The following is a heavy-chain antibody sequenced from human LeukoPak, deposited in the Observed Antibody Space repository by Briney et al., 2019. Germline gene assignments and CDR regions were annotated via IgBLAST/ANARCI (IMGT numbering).Heavy chain of an antibody. J-gene: IGHJ4*02. CDR3: ATRRIAVAAPFDF. CDR1: GGSISSYY. CDR2: IYYSGST. V-gene: IGHV4-59*01. D-gene: IGHD6-19*01. Sequence: PSETLPLTCTVSGGSISSYYWSWIRQPPGKGLEWIGYIYYSGSTKYNPSLKSRVTISVDSSKNQFSLKVSSVTAADTAVYYCATRRIAVAAPFDFWGQGTLVTVSS.